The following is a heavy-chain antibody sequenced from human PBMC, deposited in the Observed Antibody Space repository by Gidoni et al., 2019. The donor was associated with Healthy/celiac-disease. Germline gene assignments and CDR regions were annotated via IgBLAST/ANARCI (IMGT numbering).Heavy chain of an antibody. Sequence: QVQLVQSGAEVRKPGSSVKVSCKASGGSLSNNAINWVRQAPGQGLEWMGRIIPILGIANHAQKFQGSVTITADKSTSTAYMELSSLTSEDTAIYYCARYYYSGSSNAFDIWGQVTVVTVSS. CDR2: IIPILGIA. CDR1: GGSLSNNA. J-gene: IGHJ3*02. V-gene: IGHV1-69*09. D-gene: IGHD3-10*01. CDR3: ARYYYSGSSNAFDI.